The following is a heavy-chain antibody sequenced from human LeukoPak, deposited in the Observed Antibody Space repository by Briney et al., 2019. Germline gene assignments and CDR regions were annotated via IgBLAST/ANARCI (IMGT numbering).Heavy chain of an antibody. J-gene: IGHJ3*02. V-gene: IGHV1-3*01. Sequence: ASVTVSCKASGYTFTSYAMHWVRQAPGQRLEWMGWINAGNGNTKYSQKFQGRVIITRDTSASTAYMELSSLRSEDTAVYYCARVFVGYYGSGSYYNAAFDIWGQGTMVTVSS. D-gene: IGHD3-10*01. CDR3: ARVFVGYYGSGSYYNAAFDI. CDR1: GYTFTSYA. CDR2: INAGNGNT.